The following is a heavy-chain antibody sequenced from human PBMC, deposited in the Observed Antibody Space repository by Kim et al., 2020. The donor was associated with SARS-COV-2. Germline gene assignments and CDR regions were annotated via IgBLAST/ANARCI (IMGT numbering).Heavy chain of an antibody. Sequence: KFQGRVTITADESTSTAHMELSSLRSEDTAVYYCARGGSGYSYAYWYFDLWGRGTLVTVSS. J-gene: IGHJ2*01. V-gene: IGHV1-69*01. D-gene: IGHD5-18*01. CDR3: ARGGSGYSYAYWYFDL.